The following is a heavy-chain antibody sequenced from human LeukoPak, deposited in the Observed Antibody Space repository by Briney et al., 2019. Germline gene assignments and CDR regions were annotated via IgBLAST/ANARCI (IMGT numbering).Heavy chain of an antibody. CDR3: AKSRRDYDFWSGYY. Sequence: GESLRLSCAASGFTLSSYDMHWVRQAPGKGLEWVALTRYDGRNKYYADSVEGRFTISRDNSKNTLYLQMNSLTAEDTAVYYCAKSRRDYDFWSGYYWGQGTLVTVSS. V-gene: IGHV3-30*02. CDR1: GFTLSSYD. CDR2: TRYDGRNK. D-gene: IGHD3-3*01. J-gene: IGHJ4*02.